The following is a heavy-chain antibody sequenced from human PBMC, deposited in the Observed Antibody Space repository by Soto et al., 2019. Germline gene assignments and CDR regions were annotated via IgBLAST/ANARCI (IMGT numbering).Heavy chain of an antibody. CDR3: ARQYDILTGYYLEVGY. J-gene: IGHJ4*02. Sequence: QVQLVQSGAEVKKPGASVKVSCKASGYTFTSYGISWVRQAPGQGLEWMGWISAYSGNTNYAQNLQGRVTMTTDTSTSTAYMELRSLRSDDTAGYYCARQYDILTGYYLEVGYWGQGTRVTVSS. D-gene: IGHD3-9*01. CDR2: ISAYSGNT. V-gene: IGHV1-18*01. CDR1: GYTFTSYG.